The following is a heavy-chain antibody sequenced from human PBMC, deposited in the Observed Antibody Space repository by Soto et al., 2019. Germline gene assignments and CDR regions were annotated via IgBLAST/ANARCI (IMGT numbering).Heavy chain of an antibody. D-gene: IGHD6-6*01. Sequence: QVQLVQSGAEVKKPGSSVKVSCKASGGTFSSYAISWVRQAPGQGLEWMGGIIPIFGTANYAQKCQGRVTITADESTSTAYMKLSSRGSEDTAVYYCASLIAARPRAYYYGMDVWGQGTTVTVSS. CDR1: GGTFSSYA. CDR2: IIPIFGTA. V-gene: IGHV1-69*01. J-gene: IGHJ6*02. CDR3: ASLIAARPRAYYYGMDV.